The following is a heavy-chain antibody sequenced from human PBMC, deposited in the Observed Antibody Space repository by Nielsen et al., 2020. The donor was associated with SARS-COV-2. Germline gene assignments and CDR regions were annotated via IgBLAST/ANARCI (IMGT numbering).Heavy chain of an antibody. J-gene: IGHJ4*02. D-gene: IGHD3-22*01. Sequence: ASVKVSCKASGYTSTSYGINWVRQAPGQELEWMGWISAYNGNTNYAQKLQGRVTMTRDTSTSTVYMELSSLRSEDTAVYYCARDLGIYYYDSSGYPPGGVDYWGQGTLVTVSS. CDR1: GYTSTSYG. CDR3: ARDLGIYYYDSSGYPPGGVDY. V-gene: IGHV1-18*04. CDR2: ISAYNGNT.